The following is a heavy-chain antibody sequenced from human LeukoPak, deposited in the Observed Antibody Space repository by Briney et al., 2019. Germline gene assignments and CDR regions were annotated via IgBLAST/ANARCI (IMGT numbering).Heavy chain of an antibody. CDR1: GGSISSGGYY. Sequence: SQTLSLTCTVSGGSISSGGYYWSWILQHPXXGLEWIGYIYYSGSTYYNPSLKSRVTISVDTSKNQFSLKLSSVTAADTAVYYCARDKRWFGELGYYYYYGMDVWGQGTTVTVSS. CDR2: IYYSGST. CDR3: ARDKRWFGELGYYYYYGMDV. D-gene: IGHD3-10*01. V-gene: IGHV4-31*03. J-gene: IGHJ6*02.